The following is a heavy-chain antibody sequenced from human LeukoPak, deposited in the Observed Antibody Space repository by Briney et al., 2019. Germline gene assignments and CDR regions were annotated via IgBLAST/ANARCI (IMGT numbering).Heavy chain of an antibody. J-gene: IGHJ4*02. Sequence: PGGSLRLSCAASGFTVSSNYMSWVRQAPEEGLEWVSVIYSGGSTYYADSVKGRFTISRDNSKNTLYLQMNSLRAEDTAVYYCARPYSSGWYSIDYRGQGTLVTVSS. CDR2: IYSGGST. D-gene: IGHD6-19*01. V-gene: IGHV3-53*01. CDR3: ARPYSSGWYSIDY. CDR1: GFTVSSNY.